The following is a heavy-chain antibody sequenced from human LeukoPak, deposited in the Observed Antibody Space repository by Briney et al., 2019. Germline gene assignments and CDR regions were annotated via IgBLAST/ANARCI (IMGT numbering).Heavy chain of an antibody. CDR3: ARDSDSSGYDYLDY. CDR2: IYYSGGT. J-gene: IGHJ4*02. V-gene: IGHV4-59*01. Sequence: SETLSLTCTVSGGSISSYYWNWIRQPPGKGLEWIGYIYYSGGTNYNPSLKSRVTISVDTSKNQFSLKLSSVTAADTAVYYCARDSDSSGYDYLDYWGQGTLVTVSS. D-gene: IGHD3-22*01. CDR1: GGSISSYY.